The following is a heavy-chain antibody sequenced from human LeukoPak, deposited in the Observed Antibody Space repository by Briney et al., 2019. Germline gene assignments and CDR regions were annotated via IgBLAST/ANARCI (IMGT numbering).Heavy chain of an antibody. CDR2: INPNSGGT. Sequence: ASVKVSCKASGYTFTGYYMHWVRQAPGQGLEWMGWINPNSGGTNYAQKFQGRVTMTRDTSISTAYMELSRLRSDDTAVYYCARLCRYCSYAFDIWGQGTMVIVSS. CDR3: ARLCRYCSYAFDI. J-gene: IGHJ3*02. V-gene: IGHV1-2*02. D-gene: IGHD2-15*01. CDR1: GYTFTGYY.